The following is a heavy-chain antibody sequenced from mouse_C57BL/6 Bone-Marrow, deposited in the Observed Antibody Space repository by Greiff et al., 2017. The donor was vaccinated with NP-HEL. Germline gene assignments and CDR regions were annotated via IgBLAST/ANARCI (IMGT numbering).Heavy chain of an antibody. D-gene: IGHD2-3*01. Sequence: QVQLQQPGAELVMPGASVKLSCKASGYTFTSYWMHWVKQRPGQGLEWIGEIDPSDSYTNYNQKFKGKSTLTVDNSSSTAYMQLSSLTSEDSAVYYCARDDGYRRGYFDVWGTGTTVTVSS. CDR1: GYTFTSYW. V-gene: IGHV1-69*01. CDR3: ARDDGYRRGYFDV. J-gene: IGHJ1*03. CDR2: IDPSDSYT.